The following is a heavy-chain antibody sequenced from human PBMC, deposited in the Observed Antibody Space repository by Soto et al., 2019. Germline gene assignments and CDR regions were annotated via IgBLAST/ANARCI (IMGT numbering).Heavy chain of an antibody. CDR3: AIRYCSSTSCSPVDFDY. Sequence: GASVKVSCKASGGTFSSYAISWVRQAPGQGLEWMGGIIPIFGTANYAQKFQGRVTITADESTSTAYMELSSLRFEDRAVYYCAIRYCSSTSCSPVDFDYWGQGTLVTVSS. D-gene: IGHD2-2*01. CDR2: IIPIFGTA. V-gene: IGHV1-69*13. J-gene: IGHJ4*02. CDR1: GGTFSSYA.